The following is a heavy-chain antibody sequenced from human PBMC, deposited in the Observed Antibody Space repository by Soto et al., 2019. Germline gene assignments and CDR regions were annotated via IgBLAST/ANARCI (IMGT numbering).Heavy chain of an antibody. D-gene: IGHD2-15*01. CDR2: ISSSSSYI. Sequence: GGSLRLSCAASGFTFSSYSMNWVRQAPGKGLEWVSSISSSSSYIYYADSVQGRFTISRDNAKNSLYLQMNSLRAEDTAVYYCAREKHDGIFPDGRGYGDYVVVAAILDYWGQGTLVTVSS. CDR3: AREKHDGIFPDGRGYGDYVVVAAILDY. V-gene: IGHV3-21*01. CDR1: GFTFSSYS. J-gene: IGHJ4*02.